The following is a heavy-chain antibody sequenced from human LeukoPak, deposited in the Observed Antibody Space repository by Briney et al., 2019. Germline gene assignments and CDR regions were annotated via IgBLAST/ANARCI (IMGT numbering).Heavy chain of an antibody. D-gene: IGHD2-8*01. V-gene: IGHV4-34*01. CDR1: GGSFSGYY. CDR3: ARDLYANIDY. J-gene: IGHJ4*02. CDR2: INHSGST. Sequence: SETLSLTCAVYGGSFSGYYWSWIRQPPGKGLEWIGEINHSGSTNYNPSLKSRVTISVDTSKNQFSLKLSSVTAADTAVYYCARDLYANIDYWGQGTLVTVSS.